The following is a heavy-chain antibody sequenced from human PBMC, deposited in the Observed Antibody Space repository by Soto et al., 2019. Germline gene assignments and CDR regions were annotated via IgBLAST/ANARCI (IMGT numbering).Heavy chain of an antibody. CDR3: ARDRYCSSTSCYFYYGMDV. D-gene: IGHD2-2*01. Sequence: PGGSLRLSCAASGFTFSSYSMNWVRQAPGKGLEWVSSISSSSSYIYYADSVKGRLTISRDNAKNSLYLQMNSLRAEDTAVYYCARDRYCSSTSCYFYYGMDVWGQGTTVTVSS. V-gene: IGHV3-21*01. J-gene: IGHJ6*02. CDR1: GFTFSSYS. CDR2: ISSSSSYI.